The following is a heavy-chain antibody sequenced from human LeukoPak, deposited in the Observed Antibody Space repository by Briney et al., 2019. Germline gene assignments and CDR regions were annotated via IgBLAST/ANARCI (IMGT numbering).Heavy chain of an antibody. V-gene: IGHV4-39*07. CDR2: IYYSGST. J-gene: IGHJ5*01. CDR1: GGSISSSSYY. Sequence: TSETLSLTCTVSGGSISSSSYYWGWIRQPPGKGLEWIGSIYYSGSTYYHPSLKSRATLSVDTSKTQFSLKLSSVTAADTAVYYCAIKRGGRGSRLNWFDPWGQGTPVTVSS. CDR3: AIKRGGRGSRLNWFDP. D-gene: IGHD6-13*01.